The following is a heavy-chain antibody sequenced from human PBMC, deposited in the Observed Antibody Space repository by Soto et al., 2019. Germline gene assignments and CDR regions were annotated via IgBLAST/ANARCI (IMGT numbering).Heavy chain of an antibody. V-gene: IGHV1-69*13. D-gene: IGHD2-2*01. CDR2: IVPIFGTA. CDR1: GGTFSNYA. Sequence: SVKVSCKASGGTFSNYAINWVRQAPGQGLEWMGGIVPIFGTANYARKFQGRVTITADESTGTAYMELSSLRSEDTALYYCARWAGYCTTASCYKPLDYWGQGTLVTVSS. J-gene: IGHJ4*02. CDR3: ARWAGYCTTASCYKPLDY.